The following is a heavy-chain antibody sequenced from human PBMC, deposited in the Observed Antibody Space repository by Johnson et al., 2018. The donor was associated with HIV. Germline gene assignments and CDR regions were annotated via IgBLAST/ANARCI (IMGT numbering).Heavy chain of an antibody. CDR2: IYSGGST. Sequence: VQLVESGGGVVQPGRSLRLSCAASGFTVSSNYMSWVRQAPGKGLEWVSVIYSGGSTYYADSVKGRFTISRDNAKNSLYLQMNSLRAEDTAVYYCARDWDAFDIWGQGTMVTVSS. J-gene: IGHJ3*02. V-gene: IGHV3-66*01. CDR3: ARDWDAFDI. CDR1: GFTVSSNY.